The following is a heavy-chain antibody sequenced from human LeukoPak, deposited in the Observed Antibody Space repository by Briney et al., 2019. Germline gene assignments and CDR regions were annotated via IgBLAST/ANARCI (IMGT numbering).Heavy chain of an antibody. D-gene: IGHD2-21*02. V-gene: IGHV3-33*06. CDR1: GFTFSSHG. Sequence: GGSLRLSCAASGFTFSSHGIHWVRQAPGKGLEWVAVTWYDGSDKDYADSVKGRFTISRDNSKNTLYLQMNSLRVEDTAVYYCAKDLCGGDCLPFDYGGQGTLVTVSS. J-gene: IGHJ4*02. CDR2: TWYDGSDK. CDR3: AKDLCGGDCLPFDY.